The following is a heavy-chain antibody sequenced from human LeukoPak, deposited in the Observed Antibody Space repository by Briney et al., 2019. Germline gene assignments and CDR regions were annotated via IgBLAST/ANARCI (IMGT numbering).Heavy chain of an antibody. CDR3: ARQVPGCSGGSCYSGSFDP. CDR1: GYSFITYC. CDR2: IYPGDSDT. V-gene: IGHV5-51*01. J-gene: IGHJ5*02. Sequence: GESLKISCKGSGYSFITYCIGWVRQMPGKGLEWMGIIYPGDSDTRYSPSFQGQVTISADKSISTAYLQWSSLKASDSAMYYCARQVPGCSGGSCYSGSFDPWGQGTLVTVSS. D-gene: IGHD2-15*01.